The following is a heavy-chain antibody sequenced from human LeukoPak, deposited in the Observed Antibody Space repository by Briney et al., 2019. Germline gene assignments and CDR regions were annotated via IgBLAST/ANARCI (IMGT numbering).Heavy chain of an antibody. CDR3: AKDRVVARPNWFDP. V-gene: IGHV3-23*01. Sequence: GGSLRLSCAASGFTFSSYAMSWVRQAPGKGLEWVSAISGSGGSTYYADSVKGRFTISRDNSRNTLYLQMNSLRAEDAAVYYCAKDRVVARPNWFDPWGQGTLVTVSS. J-gene: IGHJ5*02. CDR2: ISGSGGST. D-gene: IGHD2-15*01. CDR1: GFTFSSYA.